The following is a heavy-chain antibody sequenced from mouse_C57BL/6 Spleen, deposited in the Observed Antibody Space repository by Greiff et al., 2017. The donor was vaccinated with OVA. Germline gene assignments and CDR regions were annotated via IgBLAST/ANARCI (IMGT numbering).Heavy chain of an antibody. J-gene: IGHJ3*01. CDR2: IWTGGGT. CDR1: GFSLTSYA. CDR3: ARNSDDYDAWFAY. D-gene: IGHD2-4*01. V-gene: IGHV2-9-1*01. Sequence: VQLQQSGPGLVAPSQSLSITCTVSGFSLTSYAISWVRQPPGKGLEWLGVIWTGGGTNYNSALKSRLSLSKDNSKSQVFLKMNSLQTDDTARYYCARNSDDYDAWFAYWGQGTLVTVSA.